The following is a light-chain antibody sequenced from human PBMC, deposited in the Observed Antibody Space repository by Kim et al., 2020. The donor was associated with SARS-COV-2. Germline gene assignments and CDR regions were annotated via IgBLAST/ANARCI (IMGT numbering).Light chain of an antibody. V-gene: IGKV3-11*01. CDR1: HNIDIS. CDR2: DAA. CDR3: QQRGSWPPALT. Sequence: PGESATLAGRSSHNIDISLAWYQQTPGQAPRLLIYDAAVSAAGIPDKFSGSVSGTDFTLTIGSLAPEDFAIYYCQQRGSWPPALTFGGGTKVDIK. J-gene: IGKJ4*01.